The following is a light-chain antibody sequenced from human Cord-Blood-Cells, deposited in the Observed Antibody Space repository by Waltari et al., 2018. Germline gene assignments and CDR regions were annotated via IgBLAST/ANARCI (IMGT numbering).Light chain of an antibody. Sequence: SYELTQPPSVSVSPGQTASITCSGDKLGDKYACWYQQKPGQSPVLVIYQESKRPSGIPERFSGSNSGNTDTLTIGGTQAMDEADYYCQAWDSSTAIFGTGTKVTVL. J-gene: IGLJ1*01. V-gene: IGLV3-1*01. CDR1: KLGDKY. CDR2: QES. CDR3: QAWDSSTAI.